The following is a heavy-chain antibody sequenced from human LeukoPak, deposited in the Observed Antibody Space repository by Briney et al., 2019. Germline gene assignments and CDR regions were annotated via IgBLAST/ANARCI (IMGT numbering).Heavy chain of an antibody. CDR2: IKSKTDGGTT. V-gene: IGHV3-15*01. Sequence: GGSLRLSCAASGFTLSSCGMNWVRQAPGKGLEWVGRIKSKTDGGTTDYAAPVKGRFTISRDDSKNTLYLQMNSLKTEDTAVYYCTTGATYYDFWSGYYYFDYWGQGTLVTVSS. CDR1: GFTLSSCG. CDR3: TTGATYYDFWSGYYYFDY. D-gene: IGHD3-3*01. J-gene: IGHJ4*02.